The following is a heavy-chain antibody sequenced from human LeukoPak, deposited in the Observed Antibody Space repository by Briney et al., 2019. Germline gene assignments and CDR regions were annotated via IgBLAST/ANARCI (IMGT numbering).Heavy chain of an antibody. V-gene: IGHV4-34*01. CDR1: GGSFSGYY. CDR3: ARSSWIYLNAFDI. Sequence: PSETLSLTCAVYGGSFSGYYWSWIRQPPGKGLEWIGEINHSGSTNYNPSLKSRVTISVDTSKNQFSLKLSSVTAADTAVYYCARSSWIYLNAFDIWGQGTMVTVSS. D-gene: IGHD5-12*01. CDR2: INHSGST. J-gene: IGHJ3*02.